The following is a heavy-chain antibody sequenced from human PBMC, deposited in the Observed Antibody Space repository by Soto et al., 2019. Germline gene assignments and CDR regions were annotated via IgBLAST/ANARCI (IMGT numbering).Heavy chain of an antibody. CDR1: GGSISSGDYY. CDR3: AAGVYYDSSGYYFWNY. J-gene: IGHJ4*02. CDR2: IYYSGST. Sequence: QVQLQESGPGLVKPSQTLSLTCTVSGGSISSGDYYWSWIRQPPGKGLEWIGYIYYSGSTYYNPSLKSRVTISVDTSKNQFSLKLSSVTAADTAVYYCAAGVYYDSSGYYFWNYWGQGTLVTVSS. D-gene: IGHD3-22*01. V-gene: IGHV4-30-4*01.